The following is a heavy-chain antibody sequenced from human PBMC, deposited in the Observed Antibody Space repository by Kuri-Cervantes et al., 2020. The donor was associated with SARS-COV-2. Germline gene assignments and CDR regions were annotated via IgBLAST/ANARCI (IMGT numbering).Heavy chain of an antibody. D-gene: IGHD4/OR15-4a*01. J-gene: IGHJ2*01. CDR2: IIPIFGTA. CDR3: ARVFSRLWGSGRYFDL. CDR1: GGTFSSYA. Sequence: SVKVSCKASGGTFSSYAISWVRQAPGQGLEWMGGIIPIFGTANYAQKFQGRVTITADESTSTAYMELSSLRSEDTAVYYCARVFSRLWGSGRYFDLWGRGTLVTVSS. V-gene: IGHV1-69*13.